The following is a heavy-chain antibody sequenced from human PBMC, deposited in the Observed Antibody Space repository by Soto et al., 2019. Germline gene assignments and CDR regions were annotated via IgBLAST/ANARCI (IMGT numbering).Heavy chain of an antibody. Sequence: LSLTCTVSGGSISSYYWSWIRQPPGKGLEWIGYIYYSGSTNYNPSLKSRVTISVDTSKNQFSLKLSSVTAADTAVYYCARAAVRGRYYFDYWGQGTLVTVSS. CDR3: ARAAVRGRYYFDY. CDR1: GGSISSYY. CDR2: IYYSGST. V-gene: IGHV4-59*01. J-gene: IGHJ4*02. D-gene: IGHD3-10*01.